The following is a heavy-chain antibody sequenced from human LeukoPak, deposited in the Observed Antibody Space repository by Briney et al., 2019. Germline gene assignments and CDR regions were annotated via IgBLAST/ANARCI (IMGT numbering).Heavy chain of an antibody. CDR1: GFTFSFYW. Sequence: GGSLRLSCAASGFTFSFYWMSWVRQAPGKGLEWVANIKQDGSEKYYVDSVKGRFIISRDNAKNSLYLQMNSLRAEDTAVYYCAREDDYVSDYWGQGTLVTVSS. V-gene: IGHV3-7*01. D-gene: IGHD3-16*01. CDR3: AREDDYVSDY. J-gene: IGHJ4*02. CDR2: IKQDGSEK.